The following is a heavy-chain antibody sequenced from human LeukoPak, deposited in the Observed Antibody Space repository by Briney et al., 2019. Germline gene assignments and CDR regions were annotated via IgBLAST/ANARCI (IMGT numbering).Heavy chain of an antibody. D-gene: IGHD6-13*01. CDR1: GFTFSSYA. Sequence: TSGSLRLTCAASGFTFSSYAMSWFRQAPGQGLEWVSAISGSGGRTSYAHTQKGRFNISSDNSKNTQYLQMNSLRAEDTGVYYCAKLRQQLVQDYWGRGTLVSVSS. V-gene: IGHV3-23*01. J-gene: IGHJ4*02. CDR3: AKLRQQLVQDY. CDR2: ISGSGGRT.